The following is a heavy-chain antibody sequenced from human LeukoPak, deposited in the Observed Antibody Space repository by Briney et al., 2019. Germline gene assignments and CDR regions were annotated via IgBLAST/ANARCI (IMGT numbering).Heavy chain of an antibody. Sequence: GASVKVSCKASGGTFSSYAISWVRQAPGQGLEWMGRINPNSGGTNYAQKFQGRVTMTRDTSISTAYMELSRLRSDDTAVYYCARMYSSSWHPPSDPWGQGTLVTVSS. D-gene: IGHD6-13*01. J-gene: IGHJ5*02. CDR1: GGTFSSYA. CDR2: INPNSGGT. CDR3: ARMYSSSWHPPSDP. V-gene: IGHV1-2*06.